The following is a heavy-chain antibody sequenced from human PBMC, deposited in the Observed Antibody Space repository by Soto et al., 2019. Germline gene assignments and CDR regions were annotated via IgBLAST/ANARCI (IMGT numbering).Heavy chain of an antibody. D-gene: IGHD2-15*01. J-gene: IGHJ6*02. Sequence: QVQVVQSGAEVKKPGSSVKVSCKASGGTFSSYAISWVRQAPGLGLEWMGGIIPIIGTSNYAQRFQGRVTIIADESMSIVYLELSSLRSEDTAVYYCAAQRSGNTYYYYGLDVWGQGTTVTVSS. V-gene: IGHV1-69*12. CDR2: IIPIIGTS. CDR1: GGTFSSYA. CDR3: AAQRSGNTYYYYGLDV.